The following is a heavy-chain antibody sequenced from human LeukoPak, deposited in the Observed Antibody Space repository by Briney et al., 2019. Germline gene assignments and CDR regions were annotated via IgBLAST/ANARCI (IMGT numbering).Heavy chain of an antibody. CDR3: ARGGGVVVPAAIMMYFDY. J-gene: IGHJ4*02. Sequence: GGSLRLSCAASGFTFSSYWMSWVRQAPGKGLEWVANIKQDGSEKYYVDSVKSRFTISRDNAKNSLYLQMNSLRAEDTAVYYCARGGGVVVPAAIMMYFDYWGQGTLVTVSS. CDR1: GFTFSSYW. V-gene: IGHV3-7*01. CDR2: IKQDGSEK. D-gene: IGHD2-2*01.